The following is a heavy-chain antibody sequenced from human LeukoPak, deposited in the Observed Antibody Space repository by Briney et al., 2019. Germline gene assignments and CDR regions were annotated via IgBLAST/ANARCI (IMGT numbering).Heavy chain of an antibody. Sequence: PETLSLTCTVSGGSLSSYYYSWIRQPAGEGLEWIGRMYTSGSSNYNPSLKGRLTMSVDTSKNQFSLKLSSVTAADTAVYYCARENDYGDYVDYWGQGTLVTVSS. CDR1: GGSLSSYY. CDR3: ARENDYGDYVDY. CDR2: MYTSGSS. V-gene: IGHV4-4*07. D-gene: IGHD4-17*01. J-gene: IGHJ4*02.